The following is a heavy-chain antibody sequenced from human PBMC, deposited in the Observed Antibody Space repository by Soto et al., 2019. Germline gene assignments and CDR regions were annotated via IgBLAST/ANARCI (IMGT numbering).Heavy chain of an antibody. V-gene: IGHV3-23*01. Sequence: GGSLRLSCAASGFTFSSYAMSWVRQAPGKGLEWVSAISGSGGSTYYADSVKGRFTISRDNSKNTLYLQMNSLRAEDTAVYYCAKDDVKVMITMVRGATLSYWGQGTLVTVSS. D-gene: IGHD3-10*01. J-gene: IGHJ4*02. CDR2: ISGSGGST. CDR3: AKDDVKVMITMVRGATLSY. CDR1: GFTFSSYA.